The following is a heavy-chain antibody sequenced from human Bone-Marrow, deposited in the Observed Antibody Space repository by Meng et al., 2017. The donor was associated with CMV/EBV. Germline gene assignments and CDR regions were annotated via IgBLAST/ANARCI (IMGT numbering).Heavy chain of an antibody. V-gene: IGHV3-30-3*01. CDR3: AKDPRRGRKIAAAGIDY. CDR1: GFDLSKYG. D-gene: IGHD6-13*01. Sequence: GRSLRLSCAASGFDLSKYGIHWVRRAPGKGLEWVAVLSSDGTDKKYADSVKGRFTISRDNAKNSLYLQMNSLRAEDTAVYYCAKDPRRGRKIAAAGIDYWGRGTLVTGS. CDR2: LSSDGTDK. J-gene: IGHJ4*02.